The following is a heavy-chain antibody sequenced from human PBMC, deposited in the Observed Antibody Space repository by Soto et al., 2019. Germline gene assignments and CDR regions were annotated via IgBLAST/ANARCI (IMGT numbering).Heavy chain of an antibody. CDR2: IYYSGST. CDR1: GGSISSTSYY. J-gene: IGHJ4*02. CDR3: ARSTRDYDFWSGHPVFDY. D-gene: IGHD3-3*01. Sequence: SETLSLTCTVSGGSISSTSYYWGWIRQPPGKGLEWIGSIYYSGSTYYTPSLKSRVTISVDTSKNQFSLKLSSVTAADTALYYCARSTRDYDFWSGHPVFDYWGQGTLVTVSS. V-gene: IGHV4-39*01.